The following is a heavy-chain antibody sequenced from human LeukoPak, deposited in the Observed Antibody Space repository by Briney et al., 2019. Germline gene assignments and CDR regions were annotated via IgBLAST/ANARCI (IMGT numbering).Heavy chain of an antibody. Sequence: SETLSLTCTASGGSISSYYWSWIRQPPGKGLEWIGYIYYSGSNNYNPSPKSRVTISVDTSKIQFSLKLSSVSAADTAVYYCARHAAAYDFWGQGTRVTVSS. CDR2: IYYSGSN. V-gene: IGHV4-59*01. CDR1: GGSISSYY. J-gene: IGHJ4*02. CDR3: ARHAAAYDF. D-gene: IGHD6-13*01.